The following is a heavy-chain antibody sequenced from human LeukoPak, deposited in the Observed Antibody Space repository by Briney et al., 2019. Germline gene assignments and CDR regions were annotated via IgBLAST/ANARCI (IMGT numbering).Heavy chain of an antibody. CDR3: TRDDFSGSYCD. CDR1: GFIFSNNW. Sequence: GGSLRLSCAASGFIFSNNWMSWVRQAPGKGLEWVANIKGDGSETYYVDSVKGRFTISRDNTRNSLYLQMNSLRADDTAIYYCTRDDFSGSYCDWGQGTLVTVSS. J-gene: IGHJ4*02. CDR2: IKGDGSET. V-gene: IGHV3-7*01. D-gene: IGHD1-26*01.